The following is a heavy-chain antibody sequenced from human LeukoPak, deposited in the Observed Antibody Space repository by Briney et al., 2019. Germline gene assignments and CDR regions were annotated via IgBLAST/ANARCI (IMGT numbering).Heavy chain of an antibody. CDR3: ARDGFWSASYYSFYMDV. J-gene: IGHJ6*03. Sequence: SETLSLTCTVSGGSISSGSYYWSWIRQPAGKGLEWIGRIYTSGSTNYNPSLKSRVTISVDTSKNQFSLKLSSVTAADTAVYYCARDGFWSASYYSFYMDVWGKGTTVTVSS. CDR1: GGSISSGSYY. V-gene: IGHV4-61*02. D-gene: IGHD3-3*01. CDR2: IYTSGST.